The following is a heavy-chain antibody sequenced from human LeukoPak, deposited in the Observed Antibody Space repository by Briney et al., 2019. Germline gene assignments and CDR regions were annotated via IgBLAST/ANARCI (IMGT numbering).Heavy chain of an antibody. Sequence: PGGSLRLSCAASGFTVSSNYMSWVRQVPGKGLMWVSRIKTDGSSTSYADSVKGRFTISRDNAKNTLYLQMNSLRVEDTAVYYCAELGITMIRGVWGKGTTVTISS. D-gene: IGHD3-22*01. J-gene: IGHJ6*04. CDR3: AELGITMIRGV. CDR1: GFTVSSNY. V-gene: IGHV3-74*01. CDR2: IKTDGSST.